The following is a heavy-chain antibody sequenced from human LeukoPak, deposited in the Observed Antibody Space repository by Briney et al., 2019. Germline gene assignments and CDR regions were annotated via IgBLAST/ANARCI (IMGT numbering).Heavy chain of an antibody. CDR1: GGSISSYY. J-gene: IGHJ3*02. D-gene: IGHD3-16*01. Sequence: PSETLSLTCTVSGGSISSYYWSWIRQPPGKGLEWIGYIYYSGSTNYNPSLKSRVTISVDTSKNQFSLKLSSVTAADTAVYYCARGAIMITFGGVMYAFDIWGQGTMVTVSS. CDR3: ARGAIMITFGGVMYAFDI. V-gene: IGHV4-59*01. CDR2: IYYSGST.